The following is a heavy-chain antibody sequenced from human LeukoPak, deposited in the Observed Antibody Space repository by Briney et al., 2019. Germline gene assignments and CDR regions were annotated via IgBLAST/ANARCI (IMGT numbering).Heavy chain of an antibody. V-gene: IGHV1-69*05. J-gene: IGHJ3*02. CDR1: GGTFSSYA. Sequence: GASVKVSCKASGGTFSSYAISWERQAPGQGLEWMGGIIPIFGTANYAQKFQGRVTITTDESTSTAYMELSSLRSEDTAVYYCARSRMNYYDSSRRRLAFDIWGQGTMVTVSS. CDR3: ARSRMNYYDSSRRRLAFDI. CDR2: IIPIFGTA. D-gene: IGHD3-22*01.